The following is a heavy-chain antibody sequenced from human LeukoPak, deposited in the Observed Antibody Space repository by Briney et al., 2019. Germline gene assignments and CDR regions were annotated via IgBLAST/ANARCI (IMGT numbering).Heavy chain of an antibody. CDR2: IDYSGST. V-gene: IGHV4-39*07. CDR3: AREYTLYRSGWFLDY. D-gene: IGHD6-19*01. Sequence: SETLSLTCTVSGDSSSNSIYYWGWIRQPPGKGLEWIGSIDYSGSTYYNPSLKSRATISIGTSKNQFSLQLSSVTAADTAVYYCAREYTLYRSGWFLDYWGQGSVVTVSS. J-gene: IGHJ4*02. CDR1: GDSSSNSIYY.